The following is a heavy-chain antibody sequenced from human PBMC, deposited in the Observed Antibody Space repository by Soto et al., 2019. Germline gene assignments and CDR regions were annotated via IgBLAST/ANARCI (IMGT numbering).Heavy chain of an antibody. CDR1: GFPFTAAW. D-gene: IGHD2-2*01. CDR2: IKSGADGGTT. CDR3: ATDPPYCSSTRCYLTNHRLDV. V-gene: IGHV3-15*01. Sequence: EGQLVESGGGLVKPGGSLRLSCGASGFPFTAAWMSWVRQTPGKGLEWVGRIKSGADGGTTDYAAPVKGRFTISRDDSNNTLYLEMNSLKTEDTAVYFCATDPPYCSSTRCYLTNHRLDVWGQGTTVTVSS. J-gene: IGHJ6*02.